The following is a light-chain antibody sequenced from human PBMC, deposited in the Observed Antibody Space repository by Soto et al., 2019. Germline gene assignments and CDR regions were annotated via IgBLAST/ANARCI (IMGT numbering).Light chain of an antibody. CDR1: SSDVGSYNL. CDR2: EGS. V-gene: IGLV2-23*01. J-gene: IGLJ1*01. CDR3: CSYAGSSTPYV. Sequence: QSALTQPASVSGSPGQSITIYCTGNSSDVGSYNLVSWYQQHPGKAPKLMIYEGSKRPSGVSNRFSGSKSGNTASLTISGLQAEDEADSYCCSYAGSSTPYVFGTGTKLTVL.